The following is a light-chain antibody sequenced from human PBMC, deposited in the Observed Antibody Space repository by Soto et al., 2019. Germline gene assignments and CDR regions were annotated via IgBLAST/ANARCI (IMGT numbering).Light chain of an antibody. V-gene: IGKV3D-20*02. CDR2: GAS. J-gene: IGKJ1*01. CDR3: QQRSNFT. CDR1: QSVSSSY. Sequence: EIVLTQSPGTLSLSPGERATLSCRASQSVSSSYLAWYQQKPGQAPRLLIYGASSRATGIPDRFSGSGSGTDFTLTISRLEPEDFAVYYCQQRSNFTFGQGTKVDIK.